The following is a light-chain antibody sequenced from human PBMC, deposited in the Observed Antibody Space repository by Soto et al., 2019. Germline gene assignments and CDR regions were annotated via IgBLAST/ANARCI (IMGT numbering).Light chain of an antibody. CDR3: QQFGNSPIT. Sequence: EIVMTQSPATLSVSPGERATLSCRASQSVSSTYLAWCQQKPGQAPRLLIYGASTRATGIPDRFSGTGSGTDFTLTISRLEPEDFAVYCCQQFGNSPITFGQGTRLEIK. J-gene: IGKJ5*01. CDR2: GAS. CDR1: QSVSSTY. V-gene: IGKV3-20*01.